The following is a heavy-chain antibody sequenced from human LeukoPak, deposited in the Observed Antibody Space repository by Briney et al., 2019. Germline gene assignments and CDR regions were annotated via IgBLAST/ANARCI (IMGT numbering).Heavy chain of an antibody. D-gene: IGHD3-10*01. CDR3: ARVGQGAHAGPFHY. V-gene: IGHV7-4-1*02. CDR1: GYTFTSYA. J-gene: IGHJ4*02. Sequence: GASVTVSCMASGYTFTSYAMNWVRQAPGQGREWMGWINTNTGNPTYAQAFTGRVVFSLDTSVSTAYLRISRAKAQDTAVYFCARVGQGAHAGPFHYWGQGTLVTVSS. CDR2: INTNTGNP.